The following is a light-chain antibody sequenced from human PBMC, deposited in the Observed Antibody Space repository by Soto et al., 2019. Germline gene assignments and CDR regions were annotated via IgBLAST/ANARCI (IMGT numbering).Light chain of an antibody. J-gene: IGKJ1*01. CDR2: GAS. Sequence: EIVMTQSPATLSVSPGERATLSCRASQSVSSNLDWYQQKPGQAPRLLIYGASTRATGIPARFSGSGSGTDFTLTISCLQSEDFATYYCQQYYSFPWTFGQGTKVEIK. CDR1: QSVSSN. V-gene: IGKV3-15*01. CDR3: QQYYSFPWT.